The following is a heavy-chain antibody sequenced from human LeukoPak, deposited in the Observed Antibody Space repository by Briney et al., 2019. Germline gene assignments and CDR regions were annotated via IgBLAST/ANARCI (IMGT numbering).Heavy chain of an antibody. V-gene: IGHV3-21*01. Sequence: GGSLRLSCAASGFTFSSYSMNWVRQAPGKGLEWVSSISSSSSYIYYADSVKGRFTISRDNAKNSLYLQMNSLRAEDTAVYYCARDRPTLTGYYPFDYWGQGTLVTVSS. CDR2: ISSSSSYI. D-gene: IGHD3-9*01. CDR1: GFTFSSYS. CDR3: ARDRPTLTGYYPFDY. J-gene: IGHJ4*02.